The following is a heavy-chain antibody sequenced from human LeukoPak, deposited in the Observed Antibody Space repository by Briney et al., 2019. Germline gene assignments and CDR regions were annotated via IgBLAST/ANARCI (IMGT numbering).Heavy chain of an antibody. D-gene: IGHD4-23*01. CDR3: ARGAHKRDDYGGFFDY. Sequence: GGSLRLSCVASGFTFDDYAMHWVRQAPGKGLVWVSRINSDGSSTSYADSVKGRFTISRDNSKNTLYLQMNSLRAEDTAVFYCARGAHKRDDYGGFFDYWGQGTLVTVSS. J-gene: IGHJ4*02. CDR1: GFTFDDYA. V-gene: IGHV3-74*01. CDR2: INSDGSST.